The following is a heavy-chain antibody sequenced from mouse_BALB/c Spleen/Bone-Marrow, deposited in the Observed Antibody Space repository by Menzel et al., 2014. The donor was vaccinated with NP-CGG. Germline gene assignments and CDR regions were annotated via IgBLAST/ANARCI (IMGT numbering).Heavy chain of an antibody. V-gene: IGHV2-5*01. CDR1: SFSLTGNG. CDR2: IWRGGSI. CDR3: AKGGITTVWYFDV. D-gene: IGHD1-1*01. J-gene: IGHJ1*01. Sequence: QVQLKQSGPGLVQPSQSLSITCTVSSFSLTGNGVHWVRQSPGKGLEWLGVIWRGGSIDYNAAFMSRLTITKDNSKNXVFFKMNSLQGDDTAMYYCAKGGITTVWYFDVWGAGTTVTVSS.